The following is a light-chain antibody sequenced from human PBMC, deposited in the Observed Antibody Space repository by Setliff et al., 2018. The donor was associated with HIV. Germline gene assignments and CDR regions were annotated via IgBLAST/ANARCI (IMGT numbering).Light chain of an antibody. J-gene: IGLJ2*01. Sequence: SALTQPASVSGSPGQSITISCTGTSSDIGAYDFVFWYQHHPGKAPKFMIYEVSNRPSGVSNRFSGSKSGNTASLTISGLQAEDEADYYCSSYTTDSTLIFGGGTKVTVL. CDR1: SSDIGAYDF. CDR3: SSYTTDSTLI. V-gene: IGLV2-14*01. CDR2: EVS.